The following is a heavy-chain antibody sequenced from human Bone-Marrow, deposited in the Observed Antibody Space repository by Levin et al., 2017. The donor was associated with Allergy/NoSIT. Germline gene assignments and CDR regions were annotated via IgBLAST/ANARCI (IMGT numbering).Heavy chain of an antibody. V-gene: IGHV5-51*01. Sequence: LGESLKISCQGTGSSFNTYWVGWVRQMPGKGLEWMGMVYPGDSDTRYSPSVQGQVTISADKSITTAYLQLSSLRASDTAMYYCARQGHDHSAFDLWGQGTMVTVSS. CDR2: VYPGDSDT. CDR3: ARQGHDHSAFDL. CDR1: GSSFNTYW. D-gene: IGHD3-16*01. J-gene: IGHJ3*01.